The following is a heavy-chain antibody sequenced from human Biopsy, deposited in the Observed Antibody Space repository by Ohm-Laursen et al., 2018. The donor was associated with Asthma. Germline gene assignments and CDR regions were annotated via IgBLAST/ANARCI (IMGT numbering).Heavy chain of an antibody. D-gene: IGHD4-17*01. CDR2: ISSSSSTI. CDR1: GFTFSSYS. CDR3: ARPRRGPYGY. Sequence: ETLSLTCAASGFTFSSYSMNWVRQAPGKGLEWVSYISSSSSTIYYADSVKGRFTISRDNAKNSLYLQMNSLRDEDTAVYYCARPRRGPYGYWGQGTLVTVSS. V-gene: IGHV3-48*02. J-gene: IGHJ4*02.